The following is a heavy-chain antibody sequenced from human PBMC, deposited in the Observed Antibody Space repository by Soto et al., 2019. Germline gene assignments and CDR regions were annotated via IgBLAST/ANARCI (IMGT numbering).Heavy chain of an antibody. CDR3: AREFCSGGNCYTYYFDP. J-gene: IGHJ5*02. Sequence: GGSLRLSCAASGLTFIRYWMHWVRHAPGKGLVWVSHINTDGSNTNYADSVKGRFTISRDNAKSTLFLQMNSLRDEDTAVYYCAREFCSGGNCYTYYFDPWGQGIPVTASS. D-gene: IGHD2-15*01. CDR2: INTDGSNT. CDR1: GLTFIRYW. V-gene: IGHV3-74*01.